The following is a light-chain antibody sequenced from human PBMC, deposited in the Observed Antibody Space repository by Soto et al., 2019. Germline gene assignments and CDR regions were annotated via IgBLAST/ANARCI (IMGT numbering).Light chain of an antibody. Sequence: DIQMTQSLATLSASVGDSVTITCRASQSISNWLAWYQLKPGKAPKLLIHEASNLQSGVPSTFSGSGSGTDFTLTITRLQPEDFATYYCQQYKSYWTFGQGTRVELK. CDR2: EAS. J-gene: IGKJ2*01. CDR1: QSISNW. CDR3: QQYKSYWT. V-gene: IGKV1-5*03.